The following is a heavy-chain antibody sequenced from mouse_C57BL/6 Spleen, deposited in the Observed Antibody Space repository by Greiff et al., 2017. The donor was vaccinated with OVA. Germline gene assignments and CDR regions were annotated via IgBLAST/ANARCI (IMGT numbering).Heavy chain of an antibody. D-gene: IGHD1-1*01. Sequence: VQLQQSGPELVKPGASVKISCKASGYAFSSSWMNWVKQRPGKGLEWIGRIYPGDGDTNYNGKFKGKATLTADKSSSTAYMQLSSLTSEDSAVYFCARGITTVLDWYFDVWGTGTTVTVSS. CDR1: GYAFSSSW. V-gene: IGHV1-82*01. CDR2: IYPGDGDT. CDR3: ARGITTVLDWYFDV. J-gene: IGHJ1*03.